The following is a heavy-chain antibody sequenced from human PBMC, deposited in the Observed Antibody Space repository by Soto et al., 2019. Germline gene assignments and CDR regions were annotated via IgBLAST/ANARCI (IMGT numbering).Heavy chain of an antibody. J-gene: IGHJ5*02. CDR1: GRSVRNYS. Sequence: SETLSLTCTVSGRSVRNYSWSWIRQPAGKGLEWIGRIHITGSTSYNPSLKSRVTMSLDTSKNQFSLRLNSVTAADTAVYYCARDDYYNTNSWFDPWGQGTLVTVSS. CDR2: IHITGST. D-gene: IGHD3-10*01. V-gene: IGHV4-4*07. CDR3: ARDDYYNTNSWFDP.